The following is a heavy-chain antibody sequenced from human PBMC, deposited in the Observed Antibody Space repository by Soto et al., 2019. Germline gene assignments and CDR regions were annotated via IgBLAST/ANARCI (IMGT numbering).Heavy chain of an antibody. Sequence: GGSLRLSCAASGFTFRTYGMHWVRQAPGKGLEWVAVISNNGRDIYYADSVKGRFAISRDNSRNMLFLQMNSLRDEDTAMYYCAKYVDDTGWNVPLDFWGQGTLVTVSS. D-gene: IGHD1-1*01. CDR2: ISNNGRDI. CDR1: GFTFRTYG. CDR3: AKYVDDTGWNVPLDF. J-gene: IGHJ4*02. V-gene: IGHV3-30*18.